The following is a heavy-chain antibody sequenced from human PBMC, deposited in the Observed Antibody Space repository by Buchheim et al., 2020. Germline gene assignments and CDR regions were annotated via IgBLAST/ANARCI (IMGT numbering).Heavy chain of an antibody. J-gene: IGHJ4*02. CDR2: IKQDGSEK. CDR3: ARTRGDFWSGSVNHDY. D-gene: IGHD3-3*01. V-gene: IGHV3-7*01. Sequence: EVQLVESGGGLVQPGGSLRLSCAASGFTFSSYWMSWVRQAPGKGLEWVANIKQDGSEKYYVDSVKGRFTISRDNAKNSLYLQVNSLRAEDTAVYYCARTRGDFWSGSVNHDYWGQGTL. CDR1: GFTFSSYW.